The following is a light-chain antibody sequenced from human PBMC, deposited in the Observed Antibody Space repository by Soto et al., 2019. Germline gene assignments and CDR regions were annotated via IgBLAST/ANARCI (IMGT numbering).Light chain of an antibody. CDR1: QSISSW. CDR3: QQYNSYPWT. V-gene: IGKV1-5*03. CDR2: QAS. J-gene: IGKJ1*01. Sequence: DVQMTQSPSTLSASVGDRVTITCRDSQSISSWLAWYQQKPGKAPKLLIYQASTLESGVPSNFSGSGSGTAFTLTIGSLQPEDFATYYCQQYNSYPWTFGQGTKVDVK.